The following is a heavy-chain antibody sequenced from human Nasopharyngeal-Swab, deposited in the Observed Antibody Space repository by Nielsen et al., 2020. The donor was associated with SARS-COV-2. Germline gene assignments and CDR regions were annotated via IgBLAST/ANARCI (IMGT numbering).Heavy chain of an antibody. J-gene: IGHJ6*02. V-gene: IGHV3-7*01. CDR2: IKQDGSEK. D-gene: IGHD4-23*01. CDR3: ARDSTTVVEGGGYYYYGMGV. CDR1: GFTFSSYW. Sequence: GESLKISCAASGFTFSSYWMSWVRQAPGKGLEWVANIKQDGSEKYYVDSVKGRFTISRDNAKNSLYLQMNSLRAEDTAVYYCARDSTTVVEGGGYYYYGMGVWGQGTTVTVSS.